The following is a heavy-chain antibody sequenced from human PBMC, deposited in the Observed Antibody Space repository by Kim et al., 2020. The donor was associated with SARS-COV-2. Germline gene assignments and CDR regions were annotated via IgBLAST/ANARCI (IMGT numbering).Heavy chain of an antibody. CDR3: ARGRARGAVAGLDY. CDR1: GYTFTSFG. V-gene: IGHV1-18*01. Sequence: ASVKVSCKASGYTFTSFGISWVRQAPGQGLEWMGWTTPYNGNTNYAQKLQGRVTMTTDTSRSTAYMELRSLRFDDTAVYYCARGRARGAVAGLDYWGQGTLVSVSS. J-gene: IGHJ4*02. D-gene: IGHD6-19*01. CDR2: TTPYNGNT.